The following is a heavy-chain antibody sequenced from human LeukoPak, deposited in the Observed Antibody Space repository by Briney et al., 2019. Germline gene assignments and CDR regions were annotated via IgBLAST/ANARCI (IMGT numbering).Heavy chain of an antibody. CDR2: IYDSGST. D-gene: IGHD3-22*01. CDR1: GGSINSYY. CDR3: ACLTTADAFDI. J-gene: IGHJ3*02. V-gene: IGHV4-59*01. Sequence: SETLSLTCTVSGGSINSYYWSWIRQPPGRGLEWIGYIYDSGSTNYNPSLKSRVAISVDTSNNQFSLKLSSVTAADTAVYYCACLTTADAFDIWGQGTMVTVSS.